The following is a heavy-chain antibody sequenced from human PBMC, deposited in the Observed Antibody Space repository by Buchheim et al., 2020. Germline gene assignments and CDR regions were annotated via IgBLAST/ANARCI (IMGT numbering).Heavy chain of an antibody. CDR2: ISHSGRA. CDR1: NGPFNGYY. D-gene: IGHD2-15*01. Sequence: QVQLQQWGAGLLKPSDTLSLTCAVSNGPFNGYYWSWLRQSPGSGPEWIGEISHSGRATYNPSLKSRVTISVDPSKSQFSLKLTSVTAADTGVYDCARLVGAVFNHYYFGMDLWAQGTT. V-gene: IGHV4-34*01. CDR3: ARLVGAVFNHYYFGMDL. J-gene: IGHJ6*02.